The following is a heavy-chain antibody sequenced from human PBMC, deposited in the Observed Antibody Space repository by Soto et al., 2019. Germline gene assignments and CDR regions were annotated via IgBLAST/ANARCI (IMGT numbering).Heavy chain of an antibody. Sequence: RGESLKISCKASGYNFATYWIAWVRQMPGKGLEYMGIIYPGDSDARYSPSFQGQVTFSADKSISTAYLQWSSLTASDTAIYYCARHGFYGDYASNYFDPWGQGTLVTVSS. D-gene: IGHD4-17*01. CDR1: GYNFATYW. CDR2: IYPGDSDA. CDR3: ARHGFYGDYASNYFDP. J-gene: IGHJ5*02. V-gene: IGHV5-51*01.